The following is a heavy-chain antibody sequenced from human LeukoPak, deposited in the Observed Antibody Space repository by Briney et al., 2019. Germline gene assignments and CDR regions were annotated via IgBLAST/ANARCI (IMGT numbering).Heavy chain of an antibody. Sequence: ASVKVSCKVSGYTLTELSIHWVRQAPGKGLEWMGGVDHEDGETIYAQKFQGRVTMTEDTSTDIAYMELSSLRSEDTAVYYCATALLRVRGSYYFDFWGQGTLVTVSS. D-gene: IGHD3-10*01. CDR3: ATALLRVRGSYYFDF. J-gene: IGHJ4*02. V-gene: IGHV1-24*01. CDR1: GYTLTELS. CDR2: VDHEDGET.